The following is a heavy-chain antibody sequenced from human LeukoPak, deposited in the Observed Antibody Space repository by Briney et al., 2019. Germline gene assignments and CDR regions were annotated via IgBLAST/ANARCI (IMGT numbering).Heavy chain of an antibody. J-gene: IGHJ5*02. CDR3: ARSGGLVLAADALNWFAP. CDR1: GGSISTYY. D-gene: IGHD4/OR15-4a*01. V-gene: IGHV4-4*07. CDR2: SYTSGST. Sequence: SETLSLTCTVSGGSISTYYWSWIRQPAGKGLEWIGRSYTSGSTNYNPSLKSRVTMSVDTSKNQFSLKLNSVTAADTAVYYCARSGGLVLAADALNWFAPWGQGTLVTVSS.